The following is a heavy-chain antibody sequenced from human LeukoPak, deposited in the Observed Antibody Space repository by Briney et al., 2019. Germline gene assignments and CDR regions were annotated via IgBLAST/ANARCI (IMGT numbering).Heavy chain of an antibody. CDR3: ARDRSTNSYAEYFFDY. V-gene: IGHV3-21*01. J-gene: IGHJ4*02. CDR1: GFTFSTYS. D-gene: IGHD5-18*01. Sequence: GGSLRLSCAASGFTFSTYSMNWVRQGPGKGLEWVSSISSSSSYIYYADSVKGRFTISRDNAKNSLFLQMNSLRAEDTALYYCARDRSTNSYAEYFFDYWGQGTLVTVSS. CDR2: ISSSSSYI.